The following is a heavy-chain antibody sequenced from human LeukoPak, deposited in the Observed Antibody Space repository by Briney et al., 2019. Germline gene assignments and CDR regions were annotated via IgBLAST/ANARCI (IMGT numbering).Heavy chain of an antibody. J-gene: IGHJ3*02. Sequence: PGVSLRLSCAASGFTFSRYAMRWVRHGPGKGLEWVSAISGCGGSAYYADSVKGRFTISRDNSKNTLYLQMNSLRAEDPAVYYCAKIPYDYIWGSYRYRDDAFDIWGQGTMVTVSS. V-gene: IGHV3-23*01. CDR1: GFTFSRYA. CDR3: AKIPYDYIWGSYRYRDDAFDI. CDR2: ISGCGGSA. D-gene: IGHD3-16*02.